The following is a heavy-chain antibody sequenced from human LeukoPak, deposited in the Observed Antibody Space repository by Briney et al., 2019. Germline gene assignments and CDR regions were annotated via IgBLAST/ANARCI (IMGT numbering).Heavy chain of an antibody. CDR3: ARFQYDFWSRGYYYYGMDV. V-gene: IGHV4-59*01. D-gene: IGHD3-3*01. CDR2: IYYSGST. J-gene: IGHJ6*02. CDR1: GGSISSYY. Sequence: SETLSLTCIVSGGSISSYYWSWIRQPPGKGLEWIGYIYYSGSTNYNPSLKSRVTISVDTSKNQFSLKLSSVTAADTAVYYCARFQYDFWSRGYYYYGMDVWGQGTMVTVSS.